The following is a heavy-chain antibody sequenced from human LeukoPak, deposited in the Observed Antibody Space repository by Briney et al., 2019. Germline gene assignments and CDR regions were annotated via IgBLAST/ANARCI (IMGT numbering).Heavy chain of an antibody. D-gene: IGHD4-17*01. Sequence: SETLSLTCAVYGGSFSGYYWSWIRQPPGKGLEWIGEINHSGSTNYNPSLKSRVTISVDTSKNQFSLKLSSVTAADTAVYYCARGRPSLGDYVDYYYYMGVWGKGTTVTVSS. CDR3: ARGRPSLGDYVDYYYYMGV. CDR1: GGSFSGYY. CDR2: INHSGST. J-gene: IGHJ6*03. V-gene: IGHV4-34*01.